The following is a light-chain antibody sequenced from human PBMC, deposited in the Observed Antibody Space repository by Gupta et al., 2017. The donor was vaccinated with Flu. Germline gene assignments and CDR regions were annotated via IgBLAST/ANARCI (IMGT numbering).Light chain of an antibody. V-gene: IGKV1-5*03. CDR3: QQYNSYSPKT. J-gene: IGKJ1*01. CDR1: QSISSW. Sequence: STLSASVGDRVTITCRASQSISSWLAWYQQKPGKAPKLLIYKASSLESGVPSRFSGSGYGTEFTLTISSLQPDDFATYYCQQYNSYSPKTFGQGTKVEIK. CDR2: KAS.